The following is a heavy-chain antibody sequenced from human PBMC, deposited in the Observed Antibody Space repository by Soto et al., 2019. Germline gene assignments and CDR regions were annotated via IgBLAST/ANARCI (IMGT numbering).Heavy chain of an antibody. CDR1: GGSFSGYY. J-gene: IGHJ5*02. Sequence: SETLSLTCAVYGGSFSGYYWSWIRQPPGKGLEWIGEINHSGSTNYNPSLKSRVTISVDTSKNQFSLKLSSVTAADTAVYYCARGGQQLVLWWFDPWGQGTLVTVSS. D-gene: IGHD6-6*01. CDR3: ARGGQQLVLWWFDP. CDR2: INHSGST. V-gene: IGHV4-34*01.